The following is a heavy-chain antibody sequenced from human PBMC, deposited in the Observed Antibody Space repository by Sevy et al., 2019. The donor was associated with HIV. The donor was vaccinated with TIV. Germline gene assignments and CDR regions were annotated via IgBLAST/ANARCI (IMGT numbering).Heavy chain of an antibody. J-gene: IGHJ4*01. CDR3: ARDFTIFGVVSGIDY. CDR1: GFNFRTYS. D-gene: IGHD3-3*01. V-gene: IGHV3-21*04. CDR2: ISDDSRYI. Sequence: GGSLRLSCAASGFNFRTYSMNWVRQAPGKGLEWLSSISDDSRYIYYSDSVKGRFTISRANAKHLLFLQMNNLRVEDTAIYYCARDFTIFGVVSGIDYWGQGNLVTVSS.